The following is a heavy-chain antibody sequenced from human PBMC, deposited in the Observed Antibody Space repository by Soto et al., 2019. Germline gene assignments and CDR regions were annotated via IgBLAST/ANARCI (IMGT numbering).Heavy chain of an antibody. Sequence: PGESLKISCKGPGYSLAGYWITWVRQKPGKGLEWMGRIDPSDSQTSYSPSFQGHVTLSAEKSISTSYLQWSSLKAPDPAMYYGASWCYYYGMDVWGQGTTVTVSS. CDR3: ASWCYYYGMDV. D-gene: IGHD2-8*02. J-gene: IGHJ6*02. CDR1: GYSLAGYW. V-gene: IGHV5-10-1*01. CDR2: IDPSDSQT.